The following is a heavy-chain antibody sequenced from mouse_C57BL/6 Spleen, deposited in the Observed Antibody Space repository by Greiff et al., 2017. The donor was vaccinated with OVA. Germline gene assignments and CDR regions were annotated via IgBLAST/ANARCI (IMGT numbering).Heavy chain of an antibody. J-gene: IGHJ1*03. Sequence: VQLQESGAELARPGASVKLSCKASGYTFTSYGISWVKQRTGQGLEWIGEIYPRSGNTYYNEKFKGKATLTADKSSSTAYMELRSLTSEYSAVYFFARRYYGSSYWYFDVWGTGTTVTVSS. V-gene: IGHV1-81*01. CDR1: GYTFTSYG. CDR2: IYPRSGNT. D-gene: IGHD1-1*01. CDR3: ARRYYGSSYWYFDV.